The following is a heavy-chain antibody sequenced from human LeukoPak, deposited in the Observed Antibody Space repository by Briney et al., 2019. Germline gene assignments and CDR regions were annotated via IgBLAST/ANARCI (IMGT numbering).Heavy chain of an antibody. CDR1: GFTFNRFY. Sequence: GGSLRLSCSASGFTFNRFYLHWVRQAPGKGLEFVSHISSNGATTYYADSVKGRFTISRDNSKNTLYLQMSSLRADDTAVYYCARVEVTGAGGFDPWGQGTLVTVSS. D-gene: IGHD2-21*02. J-gene: IGHJ5*02. CDR2: ISSNGATT. V-gene: IGHV3-64D*06. CDR3: ARVEVTGAGGFDP.